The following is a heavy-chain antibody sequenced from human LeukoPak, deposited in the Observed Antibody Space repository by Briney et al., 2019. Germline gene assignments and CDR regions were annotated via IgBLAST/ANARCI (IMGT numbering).Heavy chain of an antibody. V-gene: IGHV3-33*01. D-gene: IGHD6-13*01. CDR2: IWYDGSNK. CDR1: GFTFSSYD. J-gene: IGHJ4*02. Sequence: PGRSLRLSCAASGFTFSSYDMHRVRQAPGKGLVWVAGIWYDGSNKYYAVSVKGAFTISRSNSKNTLYLQMNSLSAEDTAVYYCARVHGSSWHHYFDYWRQGTMVSVCS. CDR3: ARVHGSSWHHYFDY.